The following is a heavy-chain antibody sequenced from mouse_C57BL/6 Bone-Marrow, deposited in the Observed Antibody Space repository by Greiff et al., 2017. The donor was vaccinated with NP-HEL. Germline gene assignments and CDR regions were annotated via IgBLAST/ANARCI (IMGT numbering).Heavy chain of an antibody. D-gene: IGHD2-3*01. CDR3: AKSSLIYDGYPYYFDD. Sequence: VKLMESGPGLVQPSQSLSITCTVSGFSLTSYGVHWVRQSPGKGLEWLGVIWRGGSTDYNAAFMSRLSITKDNSKSQVFFKMNSLQADDTAIYYCAKSSLIYDGYPYYFDDWGQGTTLTVAS. CDR1: GFSLTSYG. V-gene: IGHV2-5*01. J-gene: IGHJ2*01. CDR2: IWRGGST.